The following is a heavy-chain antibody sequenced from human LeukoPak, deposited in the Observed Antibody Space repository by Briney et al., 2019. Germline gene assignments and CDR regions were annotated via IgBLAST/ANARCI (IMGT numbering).Heavy chain of an antibody. J-gene: IGHJ4*02. CDR2: ISSSSTYI. Sequence: GGSLRLSCVASEFTFSNMNWGRQAPGKGLEWVSSISSSSTYIYYADSVKGRFTISRDNAKNSLYLQMNNLRAEDTAVYYCAREIFWSGYFSNLHFDYWGQGTLVTVSS. V-gene: IGHV3-21*01. D-gene: IGHD3-3*01. CDR1: EFTFSN. CDR3: AREIFWSGYFSNLHFDY.